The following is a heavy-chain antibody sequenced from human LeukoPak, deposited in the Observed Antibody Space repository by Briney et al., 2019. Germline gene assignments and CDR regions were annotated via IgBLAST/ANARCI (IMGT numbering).Heavy chain of an antibody. CDR1: GFNFSDSR. Sequence: GGSPRLSCVTSGFNFSDSRMTWVRQAPGKGLQWVDNINRDGTEKHFLDAVEGRFAISRDNAKKSLYHQMSSLRPQDAVVYFCVRGDWYFEFWGQGTLVSVSS. V-gene: IGHV3-7*04. D-gene: IGHD2-21*01. CDR2: INRDGTEK. J-gene: IGHJ4*02. CDR3: VRGDWYFEF.